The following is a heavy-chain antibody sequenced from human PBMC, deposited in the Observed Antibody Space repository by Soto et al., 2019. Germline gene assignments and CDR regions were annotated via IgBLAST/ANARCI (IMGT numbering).Heavy chain of an antibody. CDR3: ARHPSAYYDYSEYCYRFDF. CDR1: GYTFTNSW. V-gene: IGHV5-51*01. CDR2: IFPGDSDT. J-gene: IGHJ4*02. Sequence: PGESLKISCKFSGYTFTNSWIGWVRQVPGRGLEYMGIIFPGDSDTRYSPSFQGQVTISADNSISTAYLQLNSLKSSDTALYFCARHPSAYYDYSEYCYRFDFWGQGTQVTVSS. D-gene: IGHD3-16*01.